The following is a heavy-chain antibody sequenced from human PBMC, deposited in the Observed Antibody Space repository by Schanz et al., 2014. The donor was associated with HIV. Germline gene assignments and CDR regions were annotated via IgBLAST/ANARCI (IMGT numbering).Heavy chain of an antibody. CDR3: AREDVSNWSFDL. D-gene: IGHD3-10*02. J-gene: IGHJ2*01. CDR1: GGSIISGDYY. V-gene: IGHV4-31*11. CDR2: IYYSGNT. Sequence: QLQLQESGSGLVKPSQTLSLTCAVSGGSIISGDYYWTWIRQHPGKGLEWIGYIYYSGNTHYNPSLRGRLTISVDTSKNQFSLEVNSVTAADTAVYYCAREDVSNWSFDLWGRGTLVSVSS.